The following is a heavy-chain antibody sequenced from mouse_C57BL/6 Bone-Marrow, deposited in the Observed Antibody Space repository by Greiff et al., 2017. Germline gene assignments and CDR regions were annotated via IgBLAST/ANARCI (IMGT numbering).Heavy chain of an antibody. CDR2: IYPGDGDT. J-gene: IGHJ4*01. Sequence: VKLVESGPELVKPGASVKISCKASGYAFSSSWMNWVKQRPGKGLEWIGRIYPGDGDTNYNGKFKGKDTLTADKSSSTAYMQLSSLTSEDSAVYFCASLYDGYPLYYYAMDYWGQGTSVTVSS. CDR1: GYAFSSSW. CDR3: ASLYDGYPLYYYAMDY. V-gene: IGHV1-82*01. D-gene: IGHD2-3*01.